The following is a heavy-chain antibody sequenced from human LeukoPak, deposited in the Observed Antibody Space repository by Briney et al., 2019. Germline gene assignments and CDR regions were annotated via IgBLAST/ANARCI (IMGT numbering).Heavy chain of an antibody. CDR1: GYSFTSYW. V-gene: IGHV5-51*01. D-gene: IGHD2-21*02. Sequence: GESLKISCKGSGYSFTSYWIGWVRQMPGKGLEWMGTIYPGDSDTRYSPSFQGQVTISADKSISTAYLQWSSLKASDTAMYYCARRRYCGGDCYDRAFDIWGQGTMVTVSS. CDR2: IYPGDSDT. CDR3: ARRRYCGGDCYDRAFDI. J-gene: IGHJ3*02.